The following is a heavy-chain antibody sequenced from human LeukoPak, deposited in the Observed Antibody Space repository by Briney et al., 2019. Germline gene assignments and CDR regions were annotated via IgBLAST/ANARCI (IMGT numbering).Heavy chain of an antibody. CDR2: IYHSGST. CDR3: ARTYGDYDDAFDV. V-gene: IGHV4-38-2*01. CDR1: GYSISSGYY. Sequence: PSETLSLTCAVSGYSISSGYYWGWIRQPPGKGLEWIGSIYHSGSTYYNPSLKSRVTISVDTSKNQFSLKLSSVTATDTAVYYCARTYGDYDDAFDVWGQGTMVTVSS. D-gene: IGHD4-17*01. J-gene: IGHJ3*01.